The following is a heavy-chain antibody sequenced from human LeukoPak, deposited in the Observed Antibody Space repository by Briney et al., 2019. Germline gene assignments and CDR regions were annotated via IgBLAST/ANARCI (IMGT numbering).Heavy chain of an antibody. J-gene: IGHJ6*03. CDR1: GGTFSSYA. D-gene: IGHD1-14*01. CDR2: IIPIFGTA. Sequence: VASVTVSCKASGGTFSSYAISWVRQAPGQGLEWMGGIIPIFGTANYAQKFQGRVTITTDESTSTAYMELSSLRSEDTAVYYCARDRGYPEGAPYYYYMDVWGKGTTVTVSS. CDR3: ARDRGYPEGAPYYYYMDV. V-gene: IGHV1-69*05.